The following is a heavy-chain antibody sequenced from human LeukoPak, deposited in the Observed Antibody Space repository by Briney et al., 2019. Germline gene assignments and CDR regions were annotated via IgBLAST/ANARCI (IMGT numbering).Heavy chain of an antibody. Sequence: GGSLRLSCATSGVTFSNNWMHWVRQAPGKGLVWVSRIKGDGSSTSYADSVKGRFTISRDNAKNTLFLQMNSLRAEDTAVYYCVRDGVGAPPFDYWGQGALVIVSS. V-gene: IGHV3-74*01. J-gene: IGHJ4*02. CDR1: GVTFSNNW. D-gene: IGHD1-26*01. CDR3: VRDGVGAPPFDY. CDR2: IKGDGSST.